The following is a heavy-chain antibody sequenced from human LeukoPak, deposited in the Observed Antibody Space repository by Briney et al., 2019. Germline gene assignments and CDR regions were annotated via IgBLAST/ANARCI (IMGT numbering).Heavy chain of an antibody. J-gene: IGHJ4*02. CDR1: GFTFSSYW. CDR3: ARGSSAGASLRHDY. CDR2: IKQDGSEE. V-gene: IGHV3-7*01. D-gene: IGHD1-26*01. Sequence: GESLRLSCAASGFTFSSYWMSWVRQAPGKGLEWVANIKQDGSEENFVDSVKGRFTISRDNAKKSLYLQMNSLRAEDTAVYYCARGSSAGASLRHDYWGQGTLVTVSS.